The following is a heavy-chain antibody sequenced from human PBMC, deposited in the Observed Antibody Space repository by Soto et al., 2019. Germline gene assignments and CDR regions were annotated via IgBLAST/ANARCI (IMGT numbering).Heavy chain of an antibody. CDR3: ARGGAEAGTPVPQGANWFDP. D-gene: IGHD2-2*01. Sequence: QVQLVESGGGVVQLGRPLRLSCAASGFPFSGFAMHWVRRAPGKGLEWVALISADGSKKFYADSVRSRLTISRENSKNTLYLQVNSPRPEDTAMYYCARGGAEAGTPVPQGANWFDPWGQGTLVTVSS. V-gene: IGHV3-30-3*01. CDR1: GFPFSGFA. CDR2: ISADGSKK. J-gene: IGHJ5*02.